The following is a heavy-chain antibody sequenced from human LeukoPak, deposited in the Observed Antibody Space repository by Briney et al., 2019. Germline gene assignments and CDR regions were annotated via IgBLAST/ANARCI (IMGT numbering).Heavy chain of an antibody. CDR1: GFTFSNAW. CDR2: ITSKTDGGTT. Sequence: GGSLRLSCAASGFTFSNAWMSWVRQAPGKGLEWVGRITSKTDGGTTDYAALVKGRFTISRDDSKNTLYLQMNSLKTEDTAVYYCTTGGQLGYCSSTSCLGDFDYWGQGTLVTVSS. D-gene: IGHD2-2*01. V-gene: IGHV3-15*01. J-gene: IGHJ4*02. CDR3: TTGGQLGYCSSTSCLGDFDY.